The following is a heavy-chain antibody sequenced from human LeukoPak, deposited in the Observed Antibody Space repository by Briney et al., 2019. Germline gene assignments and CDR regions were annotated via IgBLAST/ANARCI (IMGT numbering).Heavy chain of an antibody. CDR1: GGSISSGGYS. D-gene: IGHD4-11*01. V-gene: IGHV4-30-2*01. Sequence: PSQTLSLTCAVSGGSISSGGYSWSWLRQPPGKGLEWIGYIYHSGSTYYNPSLKSRVTISVDRSKNQFSLKLSSVTAADTAVYYCARGTVTTWGGFDPWGQGTLVTVSS. J-gene: IGHJ5*02. CDR3: ARGTVTTWGGFDP. CDR2: IYHSGST.